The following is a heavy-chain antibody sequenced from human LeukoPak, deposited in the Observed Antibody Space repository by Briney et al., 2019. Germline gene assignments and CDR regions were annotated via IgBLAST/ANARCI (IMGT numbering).Heavy chain of an antibody. V-gene: IGHV1-69*05. CDR2: IIPIFGTA. D-gene: IGHD2-15*01. Sequence: SVKVSCTASGGTFSSYAISWVRQAPGQGLEWMGGIIPIFGTANYAQKFQGRVTITTDESTSTAYMELSSLRSEDTAVYYCARERIDCSGGSCYLSGWGQGTLVTVSS. CDR1: GGTFSSYA. CDR3: ARERIDCSGGSCYLSG. J-gene: IGHJ4*02.